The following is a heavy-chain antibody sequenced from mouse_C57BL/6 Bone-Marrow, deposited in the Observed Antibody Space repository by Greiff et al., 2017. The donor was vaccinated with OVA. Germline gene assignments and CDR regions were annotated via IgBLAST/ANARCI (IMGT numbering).Heavy chain of an antibody. D-gene: IGHD1-1*01. CDR1: GYTFTSYW. CDR3: ARENYYGSSHWYFDV. CDR2: IHPNSGST. Sequence: QVQLQQPGAELVKPGASVKLSCKASGYTFTSYWMHWVRQRPGQGLEWIGMIHPNSGSTNYNAKFKSKATLTVDKSSSTAYMQLSSLTSEDSAVYYCARENYYGSSHWYFDVWGTGTTVTVSS. V-gene: IGHV1-64*01. J-gene: IGHJ1*03.